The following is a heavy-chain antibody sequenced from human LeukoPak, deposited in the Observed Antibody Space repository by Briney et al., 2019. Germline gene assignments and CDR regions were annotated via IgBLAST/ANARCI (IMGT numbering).Heavy chain of an antibody. CDR2: IYYSGST. V-gene: IGHV4-39*01. Sequence: SETLSLTCTVSGGSISSSNYYWGWIRQPPGKGLEWIGSIYYSGSTYYNPSLKSRVTISVDTSKNQFSLQLNSVTPEDTAMYYCVRGGLISLANTPLGAFDIWGQGTMVSVSS. CDR3: VRGGLISLANTPLGAFDI. J-gene: IGHJ3*02. CDR1: GGSISSSNYY. D-gene: IGHD3/OR15-3a*01.